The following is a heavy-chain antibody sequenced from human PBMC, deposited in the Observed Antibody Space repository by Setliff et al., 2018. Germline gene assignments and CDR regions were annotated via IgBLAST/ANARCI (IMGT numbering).Heavy chain of an antibody. Sequence: SETLSLTCTVSGGSISSSSYYWGWIRQPPGKGLEWIGSIYYSGSTYYNPSLKSRVTISVDTSKNQFSLKLSSVTAADTAVYYCARTLYDYDILTGPGYYFDYCGQGTLVTVSS. CDR2: IYYSGST. CDR3: ARTLYDYDILTGPGYYFDY. D-gene: IGHD3-9*01. CDR1: GGSISSSSYY. V-gene: IGHV4-39*07. J-gene: IGHJ4*02.